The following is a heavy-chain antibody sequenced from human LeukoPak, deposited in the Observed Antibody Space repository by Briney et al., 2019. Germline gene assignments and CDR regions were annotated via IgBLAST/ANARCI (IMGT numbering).Heavy chain of an antibody. CDR3: AKAPGWLADY. Sequence: PGGSLRLSCAASGFTFSSYGMHWVRQAPGKGLEWVAVIWYDGSSKYYADSVKGRFTISRDNSKNTLYLQMNSLRAEDTAVYYCAKAPGWLADYWGQGTLVTVSS. D-gene: IGHD5-12*01. CDR2: IWYDGSSK. V-gene: IGHV3-33*06. CDR1: GFTFSSYG. J-gene: IGHJ4*02.